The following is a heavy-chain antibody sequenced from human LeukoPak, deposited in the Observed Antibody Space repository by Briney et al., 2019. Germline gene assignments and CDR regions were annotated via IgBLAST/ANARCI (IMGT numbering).Heavy chain of an antibody. V-gene: IGHV1-69*13. CDR3: AGSTVTRLAEYFQH. D-gene: IGHD4-17*01. CDR1: GGTFSSYA. Sequence: SVKVSCKASGGTFSSYAISWVRQAPGQGLECMGGIIPIFGTANYAQKFQGRVTITADESTSTAYMELSSLRSEDTAVYYCAGSTVTRLAEYFQHWGQGTLVTVSS. CDR2: IIPIFGTA. J-gene: IGHJ1*01.